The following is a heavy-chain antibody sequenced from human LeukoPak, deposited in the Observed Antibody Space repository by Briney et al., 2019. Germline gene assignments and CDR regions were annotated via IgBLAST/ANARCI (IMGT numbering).Heavy chain of an antibody. J-gene: IGHJ2*01. D-gene: IGHD4-11*01. CDR2: ISWDGGST. V-gene: IGHV3-43D*03. Sequence: GGSLRLSCAASGFTFDDYAMHWVRQAPGKGLERVSLISWDGGSTYYADSVKGRFTISRDNSKNTLYLQMNSLRAEDTAVYYCAKVPKGDYHWHFDLWGRGTLVTVSS. CDR1: GFTFDDYA. CDR3: AKVPKGDYHWHFDL.